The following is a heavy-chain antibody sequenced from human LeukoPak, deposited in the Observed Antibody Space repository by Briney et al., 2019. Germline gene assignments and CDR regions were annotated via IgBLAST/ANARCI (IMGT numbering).Heavy chain of an antibody. J-gene: IGHJ4*02. V-gene: IGHV1-69*05. CDR1: GGTFSSYA. CDR3: ARDGNIGYSGYDYFDY. D-gene: IGHD5-12*01. Sequence: GASVKVSCKASGGTFSSYAISWVRQAPGQGLEWMGRIIPLFGTANYAQKFQGRVTITTDESTSTAYMELSSLRSEDTAVYYCARDGNIGYSGYDYFDYWGQGTLVTVSS. CDR2: IIPLFGTA.